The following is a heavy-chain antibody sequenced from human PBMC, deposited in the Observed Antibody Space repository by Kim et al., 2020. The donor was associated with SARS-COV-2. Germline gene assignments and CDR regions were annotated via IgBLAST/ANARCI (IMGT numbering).Heavy chain of an antibody. CDR1: GDSVSSNSAA. Sequence: SQTLSLTCAISGDSVSSNSAAWTWLRQSPSRGLEWLGRTYYRSKWYNDYAVSVKSRITINPDTSKNQFSLQLNSVTPEDTAVYYCARDLVSGYDFWSGYYYYYYGMDVWGQGTTVTVSS. CDR3: ARDLVSGYDFWSGYYYYYYGMDV. V-gene: IGHV6-1*01. J-gene: IGHJ6*02. CDR2: TYYRSKWYN. D-gene: IGHD3-3*01.